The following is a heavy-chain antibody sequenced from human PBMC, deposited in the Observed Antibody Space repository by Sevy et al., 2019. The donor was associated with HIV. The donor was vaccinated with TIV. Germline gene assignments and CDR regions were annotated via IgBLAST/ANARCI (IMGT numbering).Heavy chain of an antibody. V-gene: IGHV4-59*01. CDR3: ARVRNKSYYYYMDV. CDR2: IYYSGST. CDR1: GGSISSYY. J-gene: IGHJ6*03. D-gene: IGHD1-1*01. Sequence: SETLSLTCTVSGGSISSYYWSWIRQPPGKGLKWIGYIYYSGSTNYNPSLKSRVTISVDTSKNQFSLKLSSVTAADTAVYYCARVRNKSYYYYMDVWGKGTTVTVSS.